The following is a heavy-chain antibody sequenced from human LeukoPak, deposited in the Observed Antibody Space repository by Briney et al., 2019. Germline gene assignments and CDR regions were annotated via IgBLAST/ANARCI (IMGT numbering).Heavy chain of an antibody. CDR2: ISNNGGYT. V-gene: IGHV3-23*01. Sequence: PGGSLRVSCAASGFTFSSSAMSWVCQAPGKGLEWVSAISNNGGYTYYADSVQGRFTISRDNSKSTLCLQMNSLRAEDTAVYYCAKQLGYCSDGSCYFPYWGQGTLVTVSS. D-gene: IGHD2-15*01. CDR1: GFTFSSSA. CDR3: AKQLGYCSDGSCYFPY. J-gene: IGHJ4*02.